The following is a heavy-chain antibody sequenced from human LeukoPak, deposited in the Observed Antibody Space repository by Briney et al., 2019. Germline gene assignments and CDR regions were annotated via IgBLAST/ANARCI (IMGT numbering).Heavy chain of an antibody. CDR2: IIPIFGTA. CDR1: GGTFSSYA. Sequence: ASVKVSCKASGGTFSSYAISWVRRAPGQGLEWMGGIIPIFGTANYAQKFQGRVTITADESTSTAYMELSSLRSEDTAVYYCASSTTGTTAGSYFDYWGQGTLVTVSS. D-gene: IGHD1-1*01. J-gene: IGHJ4*02. V-gene: IGHV1-69*13. CDR3: ASSTTGTTAGSYFDY.